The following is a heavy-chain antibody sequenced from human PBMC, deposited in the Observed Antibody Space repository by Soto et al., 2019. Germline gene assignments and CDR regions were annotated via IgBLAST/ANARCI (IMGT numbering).Heavy chain of an antibody. Sequence: QVQLQQWGAGLLKPSETLSLTCAVYGVSFSGYYWSWIRQPPGKGVEWIGEINHSGSTNYNPSIKSRVTISVDTSTNQFSLKLISVTAADTAVYYCARGVVVTVKSAFDIWGQGTMVTVSS. CDR1: GVSFSGYY. D-gene: IGHD2-21*02. CDR2: INHSGST. V-gene: IGHV4-34*01. J-gene: IGHJ3*02. CDR3: ARGVVVTVKSAFDI.